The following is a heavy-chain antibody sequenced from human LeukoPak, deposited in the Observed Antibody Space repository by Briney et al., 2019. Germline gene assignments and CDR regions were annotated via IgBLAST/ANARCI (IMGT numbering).Heavy chain of an antibody. Sequence: ASVKVSCKASGYTFTSYDINWVRQATGRGLEWMGWMNPNSGNTGYAQKFQGRVTMTRNTSISTAYMELSSLRSEDTAVYYCARGKPPWSYGDYGLDDYWGQGTLVTVSS. V-gene: IGHV1-8*01. CDR2: MNPNSGNT. CDR1: GYTFTSYD. D-gene: IGHD4-17*01. J-gene: IGHJ4*02. CDR3: ARGKPPWSYGDYGLDDY.